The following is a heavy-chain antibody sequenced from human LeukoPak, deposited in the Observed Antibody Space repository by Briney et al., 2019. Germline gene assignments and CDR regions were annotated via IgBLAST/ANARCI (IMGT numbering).Heavy chain of an antibody. V-gene: IGHV3-23*01. CDR3: AKGRSGWYEGLDY. D-gene: IGHD6-19*01. CDR2: ISHGGDSA. Sequence: GGSLRLSCAASGFTFSTYAMTWVRQAPGKGLEWVSVISHGGDSAWYADSVKGRFTISRDNSKSTLFLQMNSLRADDTAIYYCAKGRSGWYEGLDYWGQGILVTVSS. CDR1: GFTFSTYA. J-gene: IGHJ4*02.